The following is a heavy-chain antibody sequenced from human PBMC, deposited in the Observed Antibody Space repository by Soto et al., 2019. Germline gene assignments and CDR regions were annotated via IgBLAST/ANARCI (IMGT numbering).Heavy chain of an antibody. CDR3: ATWVDYGDFEGFDF. D-gene: IGHD4-17*01. V-gene: IGHV1-2*04. CDR1: GYSFTHYK. CDR2: VDPNGGGS. Sequence: GASVKVSCQTSGYSFTHYKLHWVRQAPGQGLEWMGWVDPNGGGSNSAQKFQGSVTMTWDTSITTAYLDLTRLTTNDTATYFCATWVDYGDFEGFDFWGQGTLVTVSS. J-gene: IGHJ4*02.